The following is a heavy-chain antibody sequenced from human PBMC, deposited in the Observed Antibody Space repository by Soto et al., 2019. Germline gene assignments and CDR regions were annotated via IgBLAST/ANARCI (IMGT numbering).Heavy chain of an antibody. CDR1: GFTFSSYA. Sequence: PGGSLRLSCAASGFTFSSYAMHWVRQAPCKGLEWVAVISYDGSNKYYADSVKGRFTISRDNSKNTLYLQMNSLRAEDTAVYYCARDRDRCFDYWGQGTLVTVSS. CDR3: ARDRDRCFDY. V-gene: IGHV3-30-3*01. CDR2: ISYDGSNK. D-gene: IGHD4-17*01. J-gene: IGHJ4*02.